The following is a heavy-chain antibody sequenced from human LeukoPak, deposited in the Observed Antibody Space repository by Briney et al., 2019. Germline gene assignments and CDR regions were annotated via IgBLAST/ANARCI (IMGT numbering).Heavy chain of an antibody. Sequence: ASVKVSCKASGYNFTSYGISWVRQAPGQGLEWMGWISVYSGNTNYAQKLQGRVTMTTDTFTSTAYMELRSLRSDDTAIYYCARVYYYDSSGHNWFDPWGQGTLVTVSS. CDR1: GYNFTSYG. CDR3: ARVYYYDSSGHNWFDP. J-gene: IGHJ5*02. CDR2: ISVYSGNT. D-gene: IGHD3-22*01. V-gene: IGHV1-18*01.